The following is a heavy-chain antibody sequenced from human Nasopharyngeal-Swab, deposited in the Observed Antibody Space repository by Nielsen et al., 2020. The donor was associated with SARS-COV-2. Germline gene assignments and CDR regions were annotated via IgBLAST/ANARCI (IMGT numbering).Heavy chain of an antibody. D-gene: IGHD3-16*02. CDR2: IIPIFGTA. V-gene: IGHV1-69*06. J-gene: IGHJ6*03. Sequence: SVKVSCQASGYTFTSYGISWVRQAPGQGLEWMGGIIPIFGTANYAQKFQGRVTITADKSTSTAYMELSSLRSEDTAVYYCARGYERDYVWGSYRLYYYMDVWGKGTTVTVSS. CDR1: GYTFTSYG. CDR3: ARGYERDYVWGSYRLYYYMDV.